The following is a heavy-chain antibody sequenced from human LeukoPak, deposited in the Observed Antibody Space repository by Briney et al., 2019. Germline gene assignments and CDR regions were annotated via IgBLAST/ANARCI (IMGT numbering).Heavy chain of an antibody. Sequence: GGSLRLSCAASGFTFRNYVIHWVRQAPGKGLEWVAVTSSDLNVKLYADSVKGRFTISRDNSRSTLYLHMNSLRPEDTAIYYCAREGYYGSGSPPSLYFDYWGQGTLVTVSS. D-gene: IGHD3-10*01. J-gene: IGHJ4*02. CDR3: AREGYYGSGSPPSLYFDY. CDR2: TSSDLNVK. CDR1: GFTFRNYV. V-gene: IGHV3-30-3*01.